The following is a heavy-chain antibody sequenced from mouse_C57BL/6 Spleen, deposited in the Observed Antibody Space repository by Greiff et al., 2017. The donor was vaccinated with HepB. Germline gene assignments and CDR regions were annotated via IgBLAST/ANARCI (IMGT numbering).Heavy chain of an antibody. CDR1: GYTFTDYE. J-gene: IGHJ4*01. CDR2: IDPETGGT. CDR3: TRRGGNYLYAMDY. Sequence: QVQLQQSGAELVRPGASVTLSCKASGYTFTDYEMHWVKQTPVHGLEWIGAIDPETGGTAYNQKFKGKAILTADKSSSTAYMELRSLTSEDSAVYYCTRRGGNYLYAMDYWGQGTSVTVSS. V-gene: IGHV1-15*01. D-gene: IGHD2-1*01.